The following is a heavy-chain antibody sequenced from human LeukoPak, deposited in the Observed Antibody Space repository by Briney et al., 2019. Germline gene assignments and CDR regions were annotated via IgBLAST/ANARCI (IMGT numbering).Heavy chain of an antibody. CDR2: IKPDSFAT. Sequence: ASVNVSCKTSGFTFSHHYMHWLRQAPGQGLDWMGWIKPDSFATNYAQRFQGRFPMTRDLSISTVCMGVSNLTSEDSAMYWCARDHDYGPDYWGQGTLVTVSA. CDR3: ARDHDYGPDY. J-gene: IGHJ4*02. D-gene: IGHD4/OR15-4a*01. V-gene: IGHV1-2*02. CDR1: GFTFSHHY.